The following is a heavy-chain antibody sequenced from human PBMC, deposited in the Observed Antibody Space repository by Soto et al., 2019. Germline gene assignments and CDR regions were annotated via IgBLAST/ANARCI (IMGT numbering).Heavy chain of an antibody. CDR2: ISAYNGNT. D-gene: IGHD6-6*01. J-gene: IGHJ6*02. CDR3: ASSSYYYYGMDV. Sequence: ASVKVSCKASGYTFTSYGISWVRQAPGQGLEWMGWISAYNGNTNYAQKFQGRVTITRDTSASTAYMELSSLRSEDTAVYYCASSSYYYYGMDVWGQGTTVTVSS. CDR1: GYTFTSYG. V-gene: IGHV1-18*04.